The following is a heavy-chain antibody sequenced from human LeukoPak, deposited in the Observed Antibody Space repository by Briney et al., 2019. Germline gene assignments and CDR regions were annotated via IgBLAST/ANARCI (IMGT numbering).Heavy chain of an antibody. V-gene: IGHV1-18*01. CDR1: GYTFTSYG. CDR2: ISAYNGNT. J-gene: IGHJ4*02. CDR3: AVSPYSSSWYPFDY. Sequence: ASVKVSCKASGYTFTSYGISWVRQAPGQGLEWMGWISAYNGNTNYAQKLQGRVTMTTDTSTSTAYMELRSLRSDDTAVYYCAVSPYSSSWYPFDYWGQGTLVTVSS. D-gene: IGHD6-13*01.